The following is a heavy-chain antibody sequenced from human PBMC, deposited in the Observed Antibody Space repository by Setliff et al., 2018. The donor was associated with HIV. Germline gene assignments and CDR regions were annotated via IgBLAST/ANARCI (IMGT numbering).Heavy chain of an antibody. D-gene: IGHD3-10*01. Sequence: ETLSLTCTVSGGSTSSYFWSWIRQSPGKGLEWVASIKHDGGEAHYVDSLKGRFTISRDNPKNSLYLQMNSLRVEDTAVYYCARDWELRTIGWEARFDYWGQGTLVTVSS. V-gene: IGHV3-7*03. CDR3: ARDWELRTIGWEARFDY. J-gene: IGHJ4*02. CDR1: GGSTSSYF. CDR2: IKHDGGEA.